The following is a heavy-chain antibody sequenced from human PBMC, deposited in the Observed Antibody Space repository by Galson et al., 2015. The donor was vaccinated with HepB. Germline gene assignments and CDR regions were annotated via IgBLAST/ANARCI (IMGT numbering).Heavy chain of an antibody. D-gene: IGHD3-9*01. V-gene: IGHV3-23*01. CDR1: GGTFSSYA. Sequence: SCKASGGTFSSYAMSWVRQAPGKGLEWVSAISGSGGSTYYADSVKGRFTISRDNSKNTLYLQMNSLRAEDTAVYYCAKGDDILTGYIFDYWGQGTLVTVSS. CDR3: AKGDDILTGYIFDY. CDR2: ISGSGGST. J-gene: IGHJ4*02.